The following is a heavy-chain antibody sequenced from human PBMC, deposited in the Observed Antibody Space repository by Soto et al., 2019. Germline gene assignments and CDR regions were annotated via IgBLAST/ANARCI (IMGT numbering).Heavy chain of an antibody. CDR1: GFTFSSYG. CDR3: AREAAGTAPWYYYYGMDV. CDR2: IWYDGSNK. Sequence: QVQLVESGGGVVQPGRSLRLSCAASGFTFSSYGMHWVRQAPGKGLEWVAVIWYDGSNKYYADSVKGRFTISRDNSKNTXXLQMNSLRAEDTAVYYCAREAAGTAPWYYYYGMDVWGQGTTVTVSS. J-gene: IGHJ6*02. V-gene: IGHV3-33*01. D-gene: IGHD6-19*01.